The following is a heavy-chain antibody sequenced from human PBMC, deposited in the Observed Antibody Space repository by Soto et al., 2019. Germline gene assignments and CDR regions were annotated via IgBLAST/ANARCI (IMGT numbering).Heavy chain of an antibody. CDR2: ISSSAGTI. D-gene: IGHD3-10*01. J-gene: IGHJ6*02. CDR3: ARAPYFGSGTYYYYALDV. Sequence: QVQLVESGGGLVKPGGSLRLSCAASGLTFSDHYMTWIRQAPGKGLEWISYISSSAGTIYYADSVKGRFTISRDNAKNSLYLQMTNVRAEDTAVYYCARAPYFGSGTYYYYALDVWGQGTTVTVSS. V-gene: IGHV3-11*01. CDR1: GLTFSDHY.